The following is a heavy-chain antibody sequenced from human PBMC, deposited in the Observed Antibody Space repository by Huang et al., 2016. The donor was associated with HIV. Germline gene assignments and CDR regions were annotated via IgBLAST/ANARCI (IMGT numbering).Heavy chain of an antibody. CDR3: ARDHHDFWRGYRRMYFFDH. Sequence: QVQLQESGPGLVKPSGTLSLTCTVSGGSISTPYWAWIRQPPGKGLEWSGSIEDSGSTNYSPALKSRVTILLDTSKNQFSLRVNSVTAADTAMYYCARDHHDFWRGYRRMYFFDHWGQGTLVTVSS. CDR2: IEDSGST. V-gene: IGHV4-59*11. D-gene: IGHD3-3*01. CDR1: GGSISTPY. J-gene: IGHJ4*02.